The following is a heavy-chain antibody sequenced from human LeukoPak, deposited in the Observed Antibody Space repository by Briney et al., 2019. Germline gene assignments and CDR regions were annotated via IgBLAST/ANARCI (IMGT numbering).Heavy chain of an antibody. CDR3: AKEGLRYFDFDF. D-gene: IGHD3-9*01. J-gene: IGHJ4*02. CDR2: FSGGGDT. V-gene: IGHV3-23*01. Sequence: PGGSLRLSCAASGFTFTRSAMSWVRQAPGKGLEWVSAFSGGGDTYYADSVKGRFTISRDTSKNTLYLQMNSLSAEDTAVYYCAKEGLRYFDFDFWGRGTLVTVSS. CDR1: GFTFTRSA.